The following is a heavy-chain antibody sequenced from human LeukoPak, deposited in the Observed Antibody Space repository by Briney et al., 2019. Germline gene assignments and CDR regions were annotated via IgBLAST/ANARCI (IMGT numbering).Heavy chain of an antibody. J-gene: IGHJ4*02. CDR1: GDSVSSNSAA. Sequence: SQTLSLTCAISGDSVSSNSAAWSWIRQSPSRGLEWLGRTYYRSKWYNDYAVSMRGRIIINPGTSKNHFFLQLNSVTPEDTGIYYCAGQKNGWIDYWGQGTLVTVSS. V-gene: IGHV6-1*01. D-gene: IGHD6-19*01. CDR2: TYYRSKWYN. CDR3: AGQKNGWIDY.